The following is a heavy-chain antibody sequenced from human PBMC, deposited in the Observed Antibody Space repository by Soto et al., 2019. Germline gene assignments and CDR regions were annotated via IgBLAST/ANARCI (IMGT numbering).Heavy chain of an antibody. D-gene: IGHD3-22*01. Sequence: QVQLVESGGGVVQPRRSLRLSCAASGFTFSSYGMHWVRQAPGKGLEWVADISYDGSNKYYADSVNGRFTISRDKSKNTMYLKMNSLRVNDTAVYYCAKHLYYYDSSGSDAFDSWGQETMVTVSS. CDR2: ISYDGSNK. CDR1: GFTFSSYG. CDR3: AKHLYYYDSSGSDAFDS. V-gene: IGHV3-30*18. J-gene: IGHJ3*02.